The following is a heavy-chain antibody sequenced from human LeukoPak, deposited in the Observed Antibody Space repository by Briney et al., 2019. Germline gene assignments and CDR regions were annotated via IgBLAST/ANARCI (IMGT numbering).Heavy chain of an antibody. CDR1: GFTFSSYA. CDR3: AKDRIGSSWGDFDY. Sequence: PGGSLRLSCAASGFTFSSYAMSWVRQAPGKGLEWVSAISGSGGSTYYADSVKGRFTISRDNSKNTLYLQMNSLRAEDMAVYYCAKDRIGSSWGDFDYWGQGTLVTVSS. CDR2: ISGSGGST. V-gene: IGHV3-23*01. D-gene: IGHD6-13*01. J-gene: IGHJ4*02.